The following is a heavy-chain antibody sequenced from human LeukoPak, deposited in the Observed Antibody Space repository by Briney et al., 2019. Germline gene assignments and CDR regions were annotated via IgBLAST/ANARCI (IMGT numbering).Heavy chain of an antibody. CDR1: GYTFSDYY. V-gene: IGHV1-2*02. CDR2: INPNSGET. D-gene: IGHD3-3*02. CDR3: ARAGGAIFGVVIDSHFDY. Sequence: ASVKVSCKTSGYTFSDYYIHWVRQAPGQGLEWMGWINPNSGETKSAQKFQGRVTMTGDTSISTAYMELRRVTSDDTAVYYCARAGGAIFGVVIDSHFDYWGQGILVSVSS. J-gene: IGHJ4*02.